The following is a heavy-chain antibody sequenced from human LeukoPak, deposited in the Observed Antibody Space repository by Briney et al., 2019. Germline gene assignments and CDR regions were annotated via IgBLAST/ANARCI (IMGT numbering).Heavy chain of an antibody. D-gene: IGHD4-17*01. J-gene: IGHJ4*02. CDR1: GFTLSSNE. V-gene: IGHV3-38-3*01. Sequence: GGSLRLSCAASGFTLSSNEMSWVRQATGKGLEWVSSISGGSTYYANSRKGRFTISRDNSKNTLCLQMNSLRAEDTAVYYCAKEIWPTVTTPGHTHFDYWGQGTLVTVSS. CDR2: ISGGST. CDR3: AKEIWPTVTTPGHTHFDY.